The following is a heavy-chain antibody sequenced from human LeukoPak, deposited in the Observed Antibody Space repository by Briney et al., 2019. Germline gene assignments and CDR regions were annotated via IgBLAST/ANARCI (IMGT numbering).Heavy chain of an antibody. CDR1: GGSISSYY. D-gene: IGHD3-9*01. CDR3: ARLPVGYFDWSPFDP. J-gene: IGHJ5*02. Sequence: SETLSLTCTVSGGSISSYYWSWIRQPPGKGLEWIGYTSYSGSTDYNPSLKSRVTMSVDTSKNQFSLKLTSVIAADTAVYYCARLPVGYFDWSPFDPWGQGTLVTVSS. V-gene: IGHV4-59*08. CDR2: TSYSGST.